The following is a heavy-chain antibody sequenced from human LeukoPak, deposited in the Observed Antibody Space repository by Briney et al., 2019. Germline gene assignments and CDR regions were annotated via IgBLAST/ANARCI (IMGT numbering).Heavy chain of an antibody. V-gene: IGHV3-30*02. CDR3: ARDPYYHDNSFGAFDV. J-gene: IGHJ3*01. CDR2: IRYDGSNK. Sequence: GGSLRLSCAASGFTFSSYGMHWVRQAPGKGLEWVAFIRYDGSNKYYADSVKGRFTISRDNSKNTLYLQMNSLRAEDTAVYYCARDPYYHDNSFGAFDVWGQGTMVTVSS. CDR1: GFTFSSYG. D-gene: IGHD3-22*01.